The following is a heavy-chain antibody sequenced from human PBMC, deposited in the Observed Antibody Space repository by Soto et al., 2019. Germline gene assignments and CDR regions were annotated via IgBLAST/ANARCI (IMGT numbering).Heavy chain of an antibody. CDR1: GGSFSGYN. J-gene: IGHJ6*04. CDR3: ARTTLNWNFGSMDV. CDR2: INHNENT. Sequence: QVQLHQWGAGLLKPSETLSLTCAVYGGSFSGYNWSWIRQPPGKGLEWIGEINHNENTNDNPSLKSRVTISVDTSKNQFSLKLSSVTAADTAVYYCARTTLNWNFGSMDVWGNGTRVTVSS. D-gene: IGHD1-7*01. V-gene: IGHV4-34*01.